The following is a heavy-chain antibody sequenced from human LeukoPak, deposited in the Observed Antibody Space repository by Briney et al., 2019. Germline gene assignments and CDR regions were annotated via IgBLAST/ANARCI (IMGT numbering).Heavy chain of an antibody. CDR1: GFTCSSSA. D-gene: IGHD3-22*01. CDR2: TSGSGGST. J-gene: IGHJ3*02. V-gene: IGHV3-23*01. Sequence: GSLSRSSAAPGFTCSSSARSWVRQAPGKGLEWVSATSGSGGSTYYAVSVKGRFTISRDNSKNTLYLQMSSLRAEDTAVYYCAKPYYDSSGPITPDAFDIWGQGTMVTVSS. CDR3: AKPYYDSSGPITPDAFDI.